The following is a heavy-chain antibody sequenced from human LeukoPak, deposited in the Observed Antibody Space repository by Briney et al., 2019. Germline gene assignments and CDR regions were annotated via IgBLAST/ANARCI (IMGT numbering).Heavy chain of an antibody. Sequence: ASVKVSCKASGYTFTGYYMHWVRQAPGQGLEWMGWINPNSGGTNYAQKFQGRVTMTRDTSISTAYMELSRLRSDDTAVYYCARLGYCSSTSCYQTDYWGQGTLVTVSS. D-gene: IGHD2-2*01. J-gene: IGHJ4*02. CDR3: ARLGYCSSTSCYQTDY. V-gene: IGHV1-2*02. CDR2: INPNSGGT. CDR1: GYTFTGYY.